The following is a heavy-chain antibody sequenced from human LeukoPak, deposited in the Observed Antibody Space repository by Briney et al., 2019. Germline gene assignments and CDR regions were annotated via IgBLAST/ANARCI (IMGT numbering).Heavy chain of an antibody. J-gene: IGHJ3*02. CDR3: ARGTTRMLDI. Sequence: SQTLSLTCAISGDSVSSNTATWNWIRQSPSRGLEWLGRTYYRSKWYNDYAISVESRITINPDTSKNQFSLQLNSVTPEDTAVYYCARGTTRMLDIWGQGTMVAVSS. CDR2: TYYRSKWYN. V-gene: IGHV6-1*01. CDR1: GDSVSSNTAT. D-gene: IGHD4-11*01.